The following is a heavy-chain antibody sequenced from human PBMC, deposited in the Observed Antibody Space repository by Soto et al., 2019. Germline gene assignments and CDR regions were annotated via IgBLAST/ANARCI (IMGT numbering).Heavy chain of an antibody. V-gene: IGHV1-69*08. CDR1: GGTFSSYT. D-gene: IGHD6-13*01. Sequence: QVQLVQSGAEVKKPGSSVKVSCKASGGTFSSYTISWVRQAPGQGLEWMGRIIPILGIANYAQKFQGRVTITADKSTSTAYMELSSLRSEDTAVYYCARDRFRGGIAAAGTTDYWGQGTLVTVSS. CDR3: ARDRFRGGIAAAGTTDY. CDR2: IIPILGIA. J-gene: IGHJ4*02.